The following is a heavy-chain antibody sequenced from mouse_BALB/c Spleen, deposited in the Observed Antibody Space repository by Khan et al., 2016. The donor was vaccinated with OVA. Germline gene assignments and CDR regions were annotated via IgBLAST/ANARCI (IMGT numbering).Heavy chain of an antibody. V-gene: IGHV3-2*02. J-gene: IGHJ2*01. CDR2: ISYSGNT. D-gene: IGHD1-1*01. CDR3: ARIYGGDCDY. Sequence: EVQLQESGPGLVKPSQSLSLTCTVTGYSITSDYAWNWIRQFPGNTLEWMGHISYSGNTKYNPSLKSRISLTRDTSKNPFFLQLNSVTTEDTDTYYGARIYGGDCDYWGQGTTLTVSS. CDR1: GYSITSDYA.